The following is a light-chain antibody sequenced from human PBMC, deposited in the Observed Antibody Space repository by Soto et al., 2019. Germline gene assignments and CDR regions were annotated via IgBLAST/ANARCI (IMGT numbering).Light chain of an antibody. CDR2: DAS. Sequence: EVVLTPSTGTLSLCPGERATVSCRASQSVTRYLAWYQQKPGQAPRLLIYDASSRATGIPARFSGSGSGTDFTLTISRLEPEDFAVYYCLQRSSWPITFGQGTLLEIK. J-gene: IGKJ5*01. CDR3: LQRSSWPIT. V-gene: IGKV3-11*01. CDR1: QSVTRY.